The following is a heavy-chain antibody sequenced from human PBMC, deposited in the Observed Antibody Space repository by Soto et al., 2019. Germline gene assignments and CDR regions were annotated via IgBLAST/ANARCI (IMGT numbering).Heavy chain of an antibody. CDR2: ISYDGSNK. Sequence: QVQLVESGGGVVQPGRSLRLSCAASGFTFSSYAMHWVRQAPGKGLEWGAVISYDGSNKYYADSVKGRFTISRDNSKNTLYLQMNSLRAEDTAVYYCARPQSVMVSYFDYWGQGTLVTVSS. V-gene: IGHV3-30-3*01. J-gene: IGHJ4*02. D-gene: IGHD5-18*01. CDR1: GFTFSSYA. CDR3: ARPQSVMVSYFDY.